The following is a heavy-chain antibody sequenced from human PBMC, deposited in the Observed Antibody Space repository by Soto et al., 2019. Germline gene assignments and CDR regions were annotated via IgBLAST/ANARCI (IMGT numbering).Heavy chain of an antibody. CDR1: GGSISSYY. J-gene: IGHJ6*02. D-gene: IGHD6-13*01. CDR3: ARGYSSSWYYYYYCGMDV. Sequence: QVQLQESGPGLVKPSETLSLTCTVSGGSISSYYWSWIRQPPGKGLEWIGYIYYSGSTNYNPSLKSRVTISVDTSKNQFSLKLSSVTAADTAVYYCARGYSSSWYYYYYCGMDVWGQGTTVTVSS. V-gene: IGHV4-59*01. CDR2: IYYSGST.